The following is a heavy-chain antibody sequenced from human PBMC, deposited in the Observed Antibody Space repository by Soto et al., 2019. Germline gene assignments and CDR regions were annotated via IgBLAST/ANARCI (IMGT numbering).Heavy chain of an antibody. J-gene: IGHJ4*02. CDR1: GFTFSSYA. Sequence: RWSLRLSCAASGFTFSSYAMNWVRQAPGKGLEWVSVISGSGGLTKYADSVKGRFTISRDNSKNRLYLEMNSLSAEDTAVYYCVRWGYYDFWSGPPFDYWGQGTLVTVSS. V-gene: IGHV3-23*01. D-gene: IGHD3-3*01. CDR3: VRWGYYDFWSGPPFDY. CDR2: ISGSGGLT.